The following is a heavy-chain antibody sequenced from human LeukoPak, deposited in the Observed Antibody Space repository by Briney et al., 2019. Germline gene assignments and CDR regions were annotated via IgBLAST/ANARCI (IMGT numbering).Heavy chain of an antibody. CDR2: IHYSGRP. D-gene: IGHD3-16*01. CDR3: ARFGVDYDMDV. CDR1: GGSISGHY. J-gene: IGHJ6*02. V-gene: IGHV4-59*11. Sequence: SETLSLTCTVSGGSISGHYWTWIRQPPGKGLEWIGQIHYSGRPDYNPSLKSRVTISVDTSKNQLSLKVTSVTGADTAVYYCARFGVDYDMDVRGQGTTVTVSS.